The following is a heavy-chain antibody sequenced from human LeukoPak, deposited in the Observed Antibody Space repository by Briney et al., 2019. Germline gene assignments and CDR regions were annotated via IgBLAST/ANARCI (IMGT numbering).Heavy chain of an antibody. CDR1: GLTFSSPA. D-gene: IGHD2-15*01. CDR2: ISYDGSNK. Sequence: PGGSLRLSCAASGLTFSSPAMHWVRQAPGKGLEWVAVISYDGSNKYYADSVKGRFTISRDNSKNTLYLQMNSLRAEDTAVYYCARDRVAARAYYFDYWGQGTLVTVSS. V-gene: IGHV3-30-3*01. CDR3: ARDRVAARAYYFDY. J-gene: IGHJ4*02.